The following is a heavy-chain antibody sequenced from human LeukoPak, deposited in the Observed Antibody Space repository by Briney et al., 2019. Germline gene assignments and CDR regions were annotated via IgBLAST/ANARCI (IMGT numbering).Heavy chain of an antibody. Sequence: PGGSLRLSCAASGFTFSSYNMNWVRQAPGKGLEWVSSISSSSSYIYYADSVKGRFTISRHNAKNSLYLQMNSLRAEDTAVYYCARGYCSGGSCYYGWDYWGQGTLVTVSS. CDR2: ISSSSSYI. CDR1: GFTFSSYN. J-gene: IGHJ4*02. CDR3: ARGYCSGGSCYYGWDY. D-gene: IGHD2-15*01. V-gene: IGHV3-21*01.